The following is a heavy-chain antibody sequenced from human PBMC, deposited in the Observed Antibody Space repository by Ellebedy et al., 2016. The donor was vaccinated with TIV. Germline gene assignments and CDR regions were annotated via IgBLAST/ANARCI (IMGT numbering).Heavy chain of an antibody. CDR2: INTGNGNR. V-gene: IGHV1-3*04. CDR1: RHIFTTYG. Sequence: ASVKVSXKASRHIFTTYGIHWVRQAPGQRPEWMGWINTGNGNRRYSQKFQGRITITRDTSATTAYMELSGLMSEDTAVYYCATREWQDPMDVWGHGTTVTVSS. CDR3: ATREWQDPMDV. J-gene: IGHJ6*02. D-gene: IGHD3-3*01.